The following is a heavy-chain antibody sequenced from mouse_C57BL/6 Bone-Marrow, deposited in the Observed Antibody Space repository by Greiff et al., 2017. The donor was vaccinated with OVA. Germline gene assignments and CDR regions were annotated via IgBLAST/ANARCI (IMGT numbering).Heavy chain of an antibody. Sequence: EVQLQESGGDLVKPGGSLKLSCAASGFTFSSYGMSWVRQTPDKRLEWVATISSGGSYTYYPDSVKGRFTISRDNAKNTLYLQMSSLKSEDTAMYYCARQGPQSWFAYWGQGTLVTVSA. CDR1: GFTFSSYG. V-gene: IGHV5-6*01. D-gene: IGHD3-3*01. J-gene: IGHJ3*01. CDR3: ARQGPQSWFAY. CDR2: ISSGGSYT.